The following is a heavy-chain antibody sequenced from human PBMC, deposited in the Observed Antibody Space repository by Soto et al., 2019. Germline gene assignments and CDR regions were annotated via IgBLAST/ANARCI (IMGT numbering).Heavy chain of an antibody. V-gene: IGHV3-9*01. D-gene: IGHD3-10*01. CDR2: INWNSDTI. CDR3: AMSNSNDLYYHFES. CDR1: GFRFDDYA. Sequence: EVQLVESGGGSVQPGGSLRLSCVASGFRFDDYAMHWVRQRPGKGLEWVSGINWNSDTIGYDDSVKGRFIVSRDNAEGSLLLQMSSLRAEDTAIYFCAMSNSNDLYYHFESWGQGTPVTLSS. J-gene: IGHJ4*02.